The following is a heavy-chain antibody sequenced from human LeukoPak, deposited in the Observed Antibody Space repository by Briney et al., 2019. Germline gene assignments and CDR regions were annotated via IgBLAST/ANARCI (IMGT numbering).Heavy chain of an antibody. V-gene: IGHV4-39*01. CDR1: GGSISSSSYY. D-gene: IGHD6-19*01. CDR2: IYYSGST. CDR3: AIAVAGTVDY. Sequence: SETLSLTCTVSGGSISSSSYYWGWIRQPPGKGLEWIGSIYYSGSTYYNPSLKSRVTISVDTSKNQFSLKLSSVTAADTAVYYCAIAVAGTVDYWGQGTLVTVSS. J-gene: IGHJ4*02.